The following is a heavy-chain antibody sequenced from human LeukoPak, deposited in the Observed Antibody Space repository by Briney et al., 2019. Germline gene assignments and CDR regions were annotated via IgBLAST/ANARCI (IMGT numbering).Heavy chain of an antibody. CDR1: GYTFTIYG. D-gene: IGHD1-26*01. V-gene: IGHV1-18*01. Sequence: ASVKCSCKASGYTFTIYGINWVRHATGQGLDWIGWISAYNSNTHYAQKLQCRVTMTTDTSTSTAYMEVRTLRSDDTGVYYCAREVGRGFDYWGQGTLVTVYS. CDR2: ISAYNSNT. J-gene: IGHJ4*02. CDR3: AREVGRGFDY.